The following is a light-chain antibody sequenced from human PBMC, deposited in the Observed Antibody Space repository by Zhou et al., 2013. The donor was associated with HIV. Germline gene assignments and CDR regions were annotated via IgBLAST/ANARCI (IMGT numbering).Light chain of an antibody. V-gene: IGKV1-5*03. J-gene: IGKJ1*01. Sequence: DIQMTQSPYTLSASVGDRVTITCRASQSISSWLAWYQQKPGKAPKLLIYKASSLESGVPSRFSGSGSGTEFTLTISSLQPEDFATYYCLQHNSTRTFGQGTKVEIK. CDR1: QSISSW. CDR3: LQHNSTRT. CDR2: KAS.